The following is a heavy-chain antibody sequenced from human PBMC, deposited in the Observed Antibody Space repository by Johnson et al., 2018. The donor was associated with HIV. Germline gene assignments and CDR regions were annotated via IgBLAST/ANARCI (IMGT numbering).Heavy chain of an antibody. J-gene: IGHJ3*02. D-gene: IGHD6-13*01. CDR3: AKCIWGSSLIDAFDI. CDR2: IWYDGSNK. CDR1: GFTFSTYG. Sequence: QLVESGGGVVQPGRSLRLSCEASGFTFSTYGAHWVRQAPGKGLEWVAGIWYDGSNKYYADSVKGRFSISRDNSKNMLYLQMNSLRAEDTAVYYCAKCIWGSSLIDAFDIWGQGTMVTVSS. V-gene: IGHV3-33*06.